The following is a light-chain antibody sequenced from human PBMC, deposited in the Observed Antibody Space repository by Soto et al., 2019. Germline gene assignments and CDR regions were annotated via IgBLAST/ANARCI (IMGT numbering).Light chain of an antibody. CDR2: DNN. J-gene: IGLJ1*01. CDR3: ESWDDSLNGLL. V-gene: IGLV1-44*01. Sequence: QSVLTQPPSASGTPGQRVTISCSGSSSNIGINAVNWYQQLPGTAPKLLMYDNNQRPSGVPDRVSGSKSGTSASLAISGLQSEDEADYYCESWDDSLNGLLFGTGTKLTVL. CDR1: SSNIGINA.